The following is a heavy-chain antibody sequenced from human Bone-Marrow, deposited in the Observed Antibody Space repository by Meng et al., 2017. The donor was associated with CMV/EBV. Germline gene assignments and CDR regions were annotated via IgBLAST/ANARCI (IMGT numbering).Heavy chain of an antibody. J-gene: IGHJ6*02. CDR3: ARDLEGFLPAAINYYGMDV. V-gene: IGHV3-7*01. CDR2: INQDGSEK. Sequence: GESLKISCVVSGFTFRRHWMSWVRQAPGKGLEWVANINQDGSEKYYVDSVKGRFTISRDNAKNSLYLQMNSLRAEDTAVYYCARDLEGFLPAAINYYGMDVWGQGTTVTVSS. CDR1: GFTFRRHW. D-gene: IGHD2-2*01.